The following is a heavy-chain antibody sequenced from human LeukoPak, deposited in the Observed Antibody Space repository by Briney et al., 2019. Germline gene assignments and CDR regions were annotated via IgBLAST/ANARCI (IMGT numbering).Heavy chain of an antibody. J-gene: IGHJ3*02. V-gene: IGHV1-8*01. CDR1: GYTFTTYD. Sequence: GASVKVSCKASGYTFTTYDINWVRQATGQGLEWMGWMNPNSGNTGYAQKFQGRVTITRDTSASTAYMELSSLRSEDTAVYYCARGSDYGDLHAFDIWGQGTMVTVSS. CDR2: MNPNSGNT. CDR3: ARGSDYGDLHAFDI. D-gene: IGHD4-17*01.